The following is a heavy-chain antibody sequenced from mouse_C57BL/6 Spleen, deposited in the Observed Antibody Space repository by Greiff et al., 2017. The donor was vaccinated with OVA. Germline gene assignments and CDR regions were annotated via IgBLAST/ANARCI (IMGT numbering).Heavy chain of an antibody. D-gene: IGHD2-4*01. CDR2: IDPSDSET. CDR1: GYTFTSYW. Sequence: QVQLQQPGAELVRPGSSVKLSCKASGYTFTSYWMHWVKQRPIQGLEWIGNIDPSDSETHSNQKFKDKATLTVDKSSSTAYMQLSSLTSEDSAVYYCAREGDYGFSYWGQGTLVTVSA. V-gene: IGHV1-52*01. CDR3: AREGDYGFSY. J-gene: IGHJ3*01.